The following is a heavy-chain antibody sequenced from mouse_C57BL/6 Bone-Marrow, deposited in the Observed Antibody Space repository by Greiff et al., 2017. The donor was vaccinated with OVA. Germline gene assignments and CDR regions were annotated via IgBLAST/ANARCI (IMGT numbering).Heavy chain of an antibody. CDR2: IYPGSGNT. CDR1: GYTFTDYY. CDR3: ARWGRGNYGFAY. Sequence: QVHVKQSGAELVRPGASVKLSCEASGYTFTDYYINWVKQRPGQGLEWIARIYPGSGNTYYNEKFKGKATLTAEKSSSTAYMQLSSLTSEDSAVYFCARWGRGNYGFAYWGQGTLVTVSA. V-gene: IGHV1-76*01. J-gene: IGHJ3*01. D-gene: IGHD2-1*01.